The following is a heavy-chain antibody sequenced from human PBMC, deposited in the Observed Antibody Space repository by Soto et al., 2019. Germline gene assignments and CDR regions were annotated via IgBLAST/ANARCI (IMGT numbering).Heavy chain of an antibody. CDR3: AKDRGYSSGWYPFDY. D-gene: IGHD6-19*01. J-gene: IGHJ4*02. CDR2: ISYDGSNK. CDR1: GFTFSSYG. V-gene: IGHV3-30*18. Sequence: GGSLRLSCAASGFTFSSYGMHWVRQAPGKGLEWVAVISYDGSNKYYADSVKGRFTIPRDNSKNTLYLQMNSLRAEDTAVYYCAKDRGYSSGWYPFDYWGQGTLVTVSS.